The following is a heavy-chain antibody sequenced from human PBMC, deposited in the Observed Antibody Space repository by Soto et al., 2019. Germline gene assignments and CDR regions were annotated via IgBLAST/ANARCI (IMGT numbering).Heavy chain of an antibody. CDR2: SGKKRNSYAI. V-gene: IGHV3-72*01. D-gene: IGHD2-15*01. CDR3: ARDARGCSDDRCTSYYLDY. Sequence: EVQLVESGGGLVQPGGSLRLSCAASGFTFSDHYMDWVRQAPGKGLEWVGRSGKKRNSYAIEYAASVKGRFTISRDDSKNSLYLQMNSLKTEDTAVYYCARDARGCSDDRCTSYYLDYWGQGTLVTVSS. CDR1: GFTFSDHY. J-gene: IGHJ4*02.